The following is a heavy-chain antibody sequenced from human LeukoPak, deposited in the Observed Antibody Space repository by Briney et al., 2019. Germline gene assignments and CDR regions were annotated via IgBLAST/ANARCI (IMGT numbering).Heavy chain of an antibody. D-gene: IGHD3-16*01. Sequence: SETLSLTCTVSGGSISSYYWSWIRQPPGKGLEWIGYIYYSGSTNYNPSLKSRVTISVDTSKNQFSLKLSSVTAADTAVYYCARSLGYSWFDPWGQGTLVTVSS. CDR1: GGSISSYY. V-gene: IGHV4-59*01. CDR3: ARSLGYSWFDP. J-gene: IGHJ5*02. CDR2: IYYSGST.